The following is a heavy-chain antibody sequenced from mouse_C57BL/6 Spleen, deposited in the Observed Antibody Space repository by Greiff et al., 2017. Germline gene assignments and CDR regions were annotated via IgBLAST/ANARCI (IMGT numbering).Heavy chain of an antibody. CDR1: GYTFTDYN. V-gene: IGHV1-22*01. CDR3: APYYDYDGFAY. J-gene: IGHJ3*01. Sequence: EVQLQQSGPELVKPGASVKMSCKASGYTFTDYNLHWVKQSHGKSLEWIGYITPNNGGTSYNQKFKGKATLTVNKSSSTAYMELRSLTSEDSAVYYCAPYYDYDGFAYWGQGTLVTVSA. CDR2: ITPNNGGT. D-gene: IGHD2-4*01.